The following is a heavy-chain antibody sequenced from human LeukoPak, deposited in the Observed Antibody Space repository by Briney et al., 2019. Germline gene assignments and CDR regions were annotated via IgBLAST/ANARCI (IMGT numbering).Heavy chain of an antibody. CDR3: ARDDSSGPQVY. J-gene: IGHJ4*02. Sequence: ASVKVSCKASGGTFSSYAISWVRQAPGQGLEWMGIINPSGGSTKYAQKLQGRVTMTSDTSTSTVYMELSSLRSEDTAVYYCARDDSSGPQVYWGQGTLVTVSS. V-gene: IGHV1-46*01. CDR2: INPSGGST. CDR1: GGTFSSYA. D-gene: IGHD3-22*01.